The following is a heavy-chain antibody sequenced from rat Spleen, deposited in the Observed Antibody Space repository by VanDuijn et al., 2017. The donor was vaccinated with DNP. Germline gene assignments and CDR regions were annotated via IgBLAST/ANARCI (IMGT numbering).Heavy chain of an antibody. D-gene: IGHD1-4*01. Sequence: EVQLVESGGGLVQPGRSLKLSCAASGFTFSDYNMAWVRQAPKKGLEWVATIIYDGSRTYYRDSVKGRFTISRDNAKSTLYLQKDSLRSEDTATYYCATPRPRVSPFDYRGKGVMVTVSS. CDR1: GFTFSDYN. CDR3: ATPRPRVSPFDY. CDR2: IIYDGSRT. J-gene: IGHJ2*01. V-gene: IGHV5S10*01.